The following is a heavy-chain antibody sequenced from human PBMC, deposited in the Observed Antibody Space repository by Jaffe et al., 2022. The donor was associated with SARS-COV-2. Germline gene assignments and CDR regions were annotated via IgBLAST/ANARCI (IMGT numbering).Heavy chain of an antibody. CDR2: IYSNDNT. CDR3: ARLGIGLPDLRFSSTWYDDY. D-gene: IGHD6-13*01. CDR1: GGYVNSDTYY. Sequence: QLQLQESGPGLVKPSETLSLSCTVSGGYVNSDTYYWAWIRQPPGKGLEWIGRIYSNDNTDYNPSLKSRVTMSVDTSRNQFSLKLNSVTATDTAVYYCARLGIGLPDLRFSSTWYDDYWGQGTLVTVSS. J-gene: IGHJ4*02. V-gene: IGHV4-39*01.